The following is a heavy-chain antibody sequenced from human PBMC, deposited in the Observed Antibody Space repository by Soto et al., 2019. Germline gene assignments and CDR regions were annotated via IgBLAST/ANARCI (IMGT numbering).Heavy chain of an antibody. J-gene: IGHJ4*02. V-gene: IGHV2-5*02. CDR3: AHRVLRTVFGLVTTTAIYFDF. D-gene: IGHD3-3*01. CDR2: IYWDDDK. Sequence: QITLNESGPTPVKPRQTLTLTCTFSGFSLTTSGVGVGWIRQSPGKAPEWLALIYWDDDKRYSPSLTSRLTITKDTSKNQVVLTMADLDPADTATYYCAHRVLRTVFGLVTTTAIYFDFWGQGTPVAVSS. CDR1: GFSLTTSGVG.